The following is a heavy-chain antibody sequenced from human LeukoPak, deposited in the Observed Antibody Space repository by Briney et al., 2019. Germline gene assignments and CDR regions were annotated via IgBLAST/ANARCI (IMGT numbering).Heavy chain of an antibody. CDR3: ARDYFDSSDYPQTYYYYYMDV. V-gene: IGHV3-21*01. Sequence: GGSLRLSCAASGFTFSRYSMNWVRQAPGKGLEWVASISSTGTFIYSADSVKGRFTISRDTAKNSLFLQMNSLRAEDTAIYYCARDYFDSSDYPQTYYYYYMDVWGKGTTVTVSS. CDR2: ISSTGTFI. CDR1: GFTFSRYS. D-gene: IGHD3-22*01. J-gene: IGHJ6*03.